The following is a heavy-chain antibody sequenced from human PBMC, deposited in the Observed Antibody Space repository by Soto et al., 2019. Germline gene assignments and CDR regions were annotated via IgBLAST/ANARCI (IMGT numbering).Heavy chain of an antibody. CDR2: INHSGST. D-gene: IGHD5-12*01. CDR3: ARCGRRDGYNWGIWDAFDI. Sequence: SETLSLTCAVYGGSFSGYYWSWIRQPPGKGLEWIGEINHSGSTNYNPSLKSRVTISVDTSKNQFSLKLSSVTAADTAVYYCARCGRRDGYNWGIWDAFDIWGQGTMVT. J-gene: IGHJ3*02. CDR1: GGSFSGYY. V-gene: IGHV4-34*01.